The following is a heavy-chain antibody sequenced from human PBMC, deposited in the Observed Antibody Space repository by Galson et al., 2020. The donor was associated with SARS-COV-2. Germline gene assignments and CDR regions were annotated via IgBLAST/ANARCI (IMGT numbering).Heavy chain of an antibody. CDR3: ARDQVNTEDAFDI. D-gene: IGHD3-22*01. Sequence: GESLKISCAASGFTFSSYWMHWVRQAPGKGLVWVSRINSDGSSTSYADSVKGRFTISRDNAKNTLYLQMNSLRAEDTAVYYCARDQVNTEDAFDIWGQGTMVTVSS. J-gene: IGHJ3*02. CDR1: GFTFSSYW. CDR2: INSDGSST. V-gene: IGHV3-74*01.